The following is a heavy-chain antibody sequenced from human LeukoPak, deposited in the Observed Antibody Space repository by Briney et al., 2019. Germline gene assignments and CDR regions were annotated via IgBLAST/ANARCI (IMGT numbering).Heavy chain of an antibody. CDR2: INYSGSS. V-gene: IGHV4-59*01. J-gene: IGHJ4*02. CDR1: GGSISSSF. D-gene: IGHD6-25*01. CDR3: ARDTVAAAGDFDY. Sequence: SETLSLTCTVSGGSISSSFWSWIRQPPGKGLEWIGCINYSGSSHYNPSLKRRVTISLDTSKNQFSLRLSSVSAADTPLYFCARDTVAAAGDFDYWGQGTLVTVSS.